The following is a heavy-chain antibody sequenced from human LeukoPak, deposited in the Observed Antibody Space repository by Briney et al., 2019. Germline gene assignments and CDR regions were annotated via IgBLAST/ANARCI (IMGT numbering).Heavy chain of an antibody. CDR1: GGSISNYY. CDR3: ATEGDSSGYFDY. V-gene: IGHV4-59*12. Sequence: SETLSLTCSVSGGSISNYYWSCIRQPPGKGLEWIGHIYYSGSANYNPSLKSRVTISVDTSKNRFSLKLSSVTAADTAVYYCATEGDSSGYFDYWGQGTLVTVSS. J-gene: IGHJ4*02. CDR2: IYYSGSA. D-gene: IGHD3-22*01.